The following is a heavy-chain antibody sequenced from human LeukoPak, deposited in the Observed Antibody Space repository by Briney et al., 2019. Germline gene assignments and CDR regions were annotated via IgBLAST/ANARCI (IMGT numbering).Heavy chain of an antibody. CDR1: GFRLGDYA. CDR3: TRDISGGYFNWFDP. CDR2: ITWNSGDI. V-gene: IGHV3-9*01. D-gene: IGHD2-15*01. Sequence: PGGSLRLSCAASGFRLGDYAMHWVRHAPGKGLEWVSGITWNSGDIGYAESVKGRFTISRDNAKNSLHLQMNSLTSDDTALYYCTRDISGGYFNWFDPWGQGTLVFVSS. J-gene: IGHJ5*02.